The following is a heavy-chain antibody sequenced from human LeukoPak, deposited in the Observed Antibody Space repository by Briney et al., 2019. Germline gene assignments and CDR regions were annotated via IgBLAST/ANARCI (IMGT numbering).Heavy chain of an antibody. Sequence: SETLSLTCTASGGSISSYYWSWIRQPPGKGLEWIGYIYYSGSTNYNPSLKSRVTISVDTSKNQFSLKLSSVTAADTAVYYCARERYSSGWYGDYFDYWGQGTLVTVSS. D-gene: IGHD6-19*01. CDR2: IYYSGST. J-gene: IGHJ4*02. CDR1: GGSISSYY. CDR3: ARERYSSGWYGDYFDY. V-gene: IGHV4-59*01.